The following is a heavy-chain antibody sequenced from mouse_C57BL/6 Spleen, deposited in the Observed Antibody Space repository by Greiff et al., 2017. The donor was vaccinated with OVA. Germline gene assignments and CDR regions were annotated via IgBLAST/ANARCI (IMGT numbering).Heavy chain of an antibody. Sequence: VQLQQPGAELVMPGASVKLSCKASGYTFTSYWMHWVKQRPGQGLEWIGEIDPSDSYTNYNQKFKGKSTLTVDKSSSTAYMQLSSLTSEDSAVYYCARSNPKFITTVVARDYYAMDYWGQGTSVTVSS. CDR2: IDPSDSYT. CDR3: ARSNPKFITTVVARDYYAMDY. J-gene: IGHJ4*01. CDR1: GYTFTSYW. V-gene: IGHV1-69*01. D-gene: IGHD1-1*01.